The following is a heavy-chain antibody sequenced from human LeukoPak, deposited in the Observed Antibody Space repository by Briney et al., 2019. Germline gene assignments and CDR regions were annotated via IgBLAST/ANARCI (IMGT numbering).Heavy chain of an antibody. Sequence: GGSLRLSCAVSGFTFSSYGMHWVRQAPGKGLEWVACIWYDGSNKYYADSVKGRFTISRDNAKNTLYLQMNSLRAEDTAVYYCARDAVDTANAVWGQGTTVTVSS. CDR3: ARDAVDTANAV. CDR2: IWYDGSNK. D-gene: IGHD5-18*01. CDR1: GFTFSSYG. V-gene: IGHV3-33*01. J-gene: IGHJ6*02.